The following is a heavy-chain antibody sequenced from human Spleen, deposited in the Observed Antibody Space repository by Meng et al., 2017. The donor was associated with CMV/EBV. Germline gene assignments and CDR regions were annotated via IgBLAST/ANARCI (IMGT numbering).Heavy chain of an antibody. J-gene: IGHJ6*02. CDR1: GYTFTGYY. D-gene: IGHD2-2*02. CDR3: ARESPYTGYGMDV. V-gene: IGHV1-2*02. Sequence: ASVKVSCKASGYTFTGYYTYWVRQAPGQGLEWMGWINPNSGGTNYEQRFQGRVTMTRDTSISTAYMELSSLRSDDTAVYYCARESPYTGYGMDVWGQGTSVPSP. CDR2: INPNSGGT.